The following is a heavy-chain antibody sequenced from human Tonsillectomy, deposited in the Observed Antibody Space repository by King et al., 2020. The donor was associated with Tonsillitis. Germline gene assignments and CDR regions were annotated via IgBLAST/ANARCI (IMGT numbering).Heavy chain of an antibody. CDR2: IYSSVST. CDR3: ARDRGSPITGTLGPFDY. Sequence: LQLQESGPGLAKPSETLSLTCTVSGGSISSYYWSWIRQPAGKGLEWIGRIYSSVSTTYNTSLKSRVTMSVDTSKNQFSLKLSSVTAADTAVYYCARDRGSPITGTLGPFDYWGQGTLVTVSS. CDR1: GGSISSYY. V-gene: IGHV4-4*07. D-gene: IGHD1-7*01. J-gene: IGHJ4*02.